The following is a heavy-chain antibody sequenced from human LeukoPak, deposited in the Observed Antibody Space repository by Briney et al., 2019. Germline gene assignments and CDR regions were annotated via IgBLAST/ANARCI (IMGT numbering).Heavy chain of an antibody. CDR1: GSTFSSYE. V-gene: IGHV3-48*03. Sequence: PGGSLRLSCAASGSTFSSYEMNWVRQAPGKGLEWVSYISSSGSTIYYADSVKGRFTISRDNAKNSLYLQMNSLRAEDTAVYYCARRGSGSYLSYYYYMDVWGKGTTVTISS. D-gene: IGHD3-10*01. CDR3: ARRGSGSYLSYYYYMDV. CDR2: ISSSGSTI. J-gene: IGHJ6*03.